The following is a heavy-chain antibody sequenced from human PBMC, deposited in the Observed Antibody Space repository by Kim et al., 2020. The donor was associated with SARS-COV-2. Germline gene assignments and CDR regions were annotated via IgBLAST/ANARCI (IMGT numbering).Heavy chain of an antibody. CDR2: INHSGST. Sequence: SETLSLTCAVYGGSFSNYYWSWIRQPPGKGLEWIGEINHSGSTNYNPSLKSRVTISVDTSKNQFSLKLSSVTAADTAVYYCASLAYSGYDYWGQGTLVTVSS. D-gene: IGHD5-12*01. CDR1: GGSFSNYY. J-gene: IGHJ4*02. V-gene: IGHV4-34*01. CDR3: ASLAYSGYDY.